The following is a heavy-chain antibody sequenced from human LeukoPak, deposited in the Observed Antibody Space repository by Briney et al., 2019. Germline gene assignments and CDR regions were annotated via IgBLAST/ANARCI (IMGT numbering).Heavy chain of an antibody. Sequence: SETLSLTCAVYGGSFSGYYWSWIRQPPGKGLEWIGEINHSGSTNYNPSLESRVTISVDTSKNQFSLKLSSVTAADTAVYYCARGIAAAGTWGQGTLVTVSS. J-gene: IGHJ4*02. V-gene: IGHV4-34*01. CDR2: INHSGST. CDR3: ARGIAAAGT. CDR1: GGSFSGYY. D-gene: IGHD6-13*01.